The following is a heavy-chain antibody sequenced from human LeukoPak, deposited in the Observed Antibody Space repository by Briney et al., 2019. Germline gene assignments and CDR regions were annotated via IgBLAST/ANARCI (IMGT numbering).Heavy chain of an antibody. CDR1: GFTFSNYA. J-gene: IGHJ4*02. D-gene: IGHD2-21*02. CDR3: AKDRESDNGRDFDH. Sequence: AGGSLRLSCVASGFTFSNYAMSWVRQAPGKGLEWVSGILIVGKTYYADSVKGRFTISRDNSKNRVYLQVNSLRAEDTAVYYCAKDRESDNGRDFDHWGQGTLVTVSS. V-gene: IGHV3-23*01. CDR2: ILIVGKT.